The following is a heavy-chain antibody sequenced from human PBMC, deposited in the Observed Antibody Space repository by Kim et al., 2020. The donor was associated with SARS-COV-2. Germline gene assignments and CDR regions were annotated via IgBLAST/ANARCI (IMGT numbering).Heavy chain of an antibody. V-gene: IGHV3-33*05. J-gene: IGHJ4*02. D-gene: IGHD2-15*01. CDR3: ARVGDYCSGGSCYYGFDY. CDR2: ISYDGSNK. CDR1: GFTFSSYG. Sequence: GGSLRLSCAASGFTFSSYGMHWVRQAPGKGLEWVAVISYDGSNKYYADSVKGRFTISRDNSKNTLYLQMNSLRAEDTAVYYCARVGDYCSGGSCYYGFDYWGQGTLVTVSS.